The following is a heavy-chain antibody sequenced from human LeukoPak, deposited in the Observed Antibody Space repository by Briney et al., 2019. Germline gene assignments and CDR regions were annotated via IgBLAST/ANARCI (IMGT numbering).Heavy chain of an antibody. CDR1: GFWFGDSA. Sequence: KSGGSLRLSWITSGFWFGDSALSWFRQAPGKGLEWIGFIRNGRNGEPPQYAASVAGRFLISSDDSKSVVYLQMNSLRTEDSAVYYCAKSGNGYDFYMDVWGKGSTVTVSS. V-gene: IGHV3-49*05. CDR3: AKSGNGYDFYMDV. CDR2: IRNGRNGEPP. D-gene: IGHD2-8*01. J-gene: IGHJ6*03.